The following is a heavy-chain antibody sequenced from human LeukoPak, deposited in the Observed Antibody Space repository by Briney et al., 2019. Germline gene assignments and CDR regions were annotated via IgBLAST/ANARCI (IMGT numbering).Heavy chain of an antibody. CDR2: IYHSGST. J-gene: IGHJ3*02. CDR1: GYSISSGYY. Sequence: PSETLSLTCTVSGYSISSGYYWGWIRQPPGKGLEWIGSIYHSGSTYYKPSLKSRVTISVDTSKNQFSLKLGSVTAADTAVYYCARSLLQSGATTFDIWGQGTMVTVSS. V-gene: IGHV4-38-2*02. CDR3: ARSLLQSGATTFDI. D-gene: IGHD1-26*01.